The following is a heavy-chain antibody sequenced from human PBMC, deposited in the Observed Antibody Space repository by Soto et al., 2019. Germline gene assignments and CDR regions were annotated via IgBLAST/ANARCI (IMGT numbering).Heavy chain of an antibody. V-gene: IGHV3-23*01. Sequence: EVQLLESGGDLVQPGGSLRLSCAASGFTFSDFAMTWVRQAPGKGLEWVSSITSSGDNTYYTDSVKGRFTISRDNSKNTLSEQMNMRRAEETVVYYWAFRPYISDWYFWYFDFWGQGTLVTVSS. CDR3: AFRPYISDWYFWYFDF. CDR1: GFTFSDFA. J-gene: IGHJ4*02. D-gene: IGHD6-19*01. CDR2: ITSSGDNT.